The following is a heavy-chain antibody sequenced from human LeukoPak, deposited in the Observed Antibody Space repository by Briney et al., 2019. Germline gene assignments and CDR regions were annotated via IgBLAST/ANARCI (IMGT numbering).Heavy chain of an antibody. Sequence: GGSLRLSCAASGFTFSSYSMNWVRQAPGKGLEWVSSISSSSYIYYADSVKGRFTISRDNAKNSLYLQMNSLRAEGTAVYYCAWSSGYDLGGIDYWGQGTLVTVSS. CDR2: ISSSSYI. J-gene: IGHJ4*02. D-gene: IGHD5-12*01. CDR3: AWSSGYDLGGIDY. CDR1: GFTFSSYS. V-gene: IGHV3-21*01.